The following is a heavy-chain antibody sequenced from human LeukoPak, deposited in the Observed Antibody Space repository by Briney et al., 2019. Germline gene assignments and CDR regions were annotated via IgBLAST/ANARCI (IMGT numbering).Heavy chain of an antibody. Sequence: GGSLRLSCAASGFTFSSYAMHWVRQAPGKGLEWVAVISHDGRNEYYRDSVKGRFTISRDNSKNTLYLQMNSLRAEDTAVYYCARASFVSGSYGYWGQGTLVTVSS. D-gene: IGHD3-10*01. CDR3: ARASFVSGSYGY. V-gene: IGHV3-30*04. J-gene: IGHJ4*02. CDR1: GFTFSSYA. CDR2: ISHDGRNE.